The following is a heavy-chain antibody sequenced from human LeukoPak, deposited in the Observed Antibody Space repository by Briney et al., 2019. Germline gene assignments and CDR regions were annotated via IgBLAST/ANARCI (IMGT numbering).Heavy chain of an antibody. CDR3: ARVKYSSSWYGRPFDY. D-gene: IGHD6-13*01. Sequence: SETLSLTCAVSGGSFSGYYWSWIRQPPGKGLEWIGEINHSGSTNYNPSLKSRVTISVDTSKNKFSLKLSSVTAADTAVYYCARVKYSSSWYGRPFDYWGQGTLVTVSS. J-gene: IGHJ4*02. CDR2: INHSGST. V-gene: IGHV4-34*01. CDR1: GGSFSGYY.